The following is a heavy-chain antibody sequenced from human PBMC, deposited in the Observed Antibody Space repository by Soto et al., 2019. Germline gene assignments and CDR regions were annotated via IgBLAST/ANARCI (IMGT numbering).Heavy chain of an antibody. J-gene: IGHJ3*01. V-gene: IGHV3-74*01. CDR2: INSDGSST. D-gene: IGHD2-15*01. CDR1: GFAFGSYC. CDR3: ARDLHRYCSGGSCRAFDV. Sequence: GGSLSLSCAASGFAFGSYCMNWVRQAPGKGLEWVSCINSDGSSTSYADSVKGRFTISRDNAKNMLYLQMNSLRAEDTAVYYCARDLHRYCSGGSCRAFDVWGQGTMVTV.